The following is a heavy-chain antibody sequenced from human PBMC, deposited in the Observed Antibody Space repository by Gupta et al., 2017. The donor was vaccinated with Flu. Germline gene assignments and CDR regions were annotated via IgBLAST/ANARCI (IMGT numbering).Heavy chain of an antibody. Sequence: EVQLVESGGGLVQPGGSLRLYCAASGFTFSSYWMSWVRQAPGKGLEWVANIKQDGSEKYYVDSVKGRFTISRDNAKNSLYLQMNSLRAEDTAVYYCARAPVLDCSSTSCYTPHAFEIWGQGTMVTVSS. D-gene: IGHD2-2*02. CDR2: IKQDGSEK. CDR3: ARAPVLDCSSTSCYTPHAFEI. J-gene: IGHJ3*02. CDR1: GFTFSSYW. V-gene: IGHV3-7*01.